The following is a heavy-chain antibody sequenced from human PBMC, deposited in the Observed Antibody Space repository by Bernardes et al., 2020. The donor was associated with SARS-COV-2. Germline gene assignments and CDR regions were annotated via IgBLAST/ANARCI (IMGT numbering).Heavy chain of an antibody. CDR2: ISSGGDTI. V-gene: IGHV3-48*01. D-gene: IGHD1-7*01. Sequence: GGSLRLSCVGSGFIFTTYSMSWVRQAPGKGLEWLLFISSGGDTIHDADSVRGRFTVSRDDAKNSVYLQMNSLRAEDTAVYYCARGWRENSLDYWGQGALVTVSS. CDR1: GFIFTTYS. CDR3: ARGWRENSLDY. J-gene: IGHJ4*02.